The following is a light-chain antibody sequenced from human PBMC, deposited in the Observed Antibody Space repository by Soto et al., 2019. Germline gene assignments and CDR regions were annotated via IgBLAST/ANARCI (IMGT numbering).Light chain of an antibody. CDR1: QSVSSSY. V-gene: IGKV3-20*01. CDR2: GAS. J-gene: IGKJ3*01. CDR3: QQYGNSPPFT. Sequence: EIVLTQSPGTLSLSPGERATLSCRASQSVSSSYLVWYQQKPGQAPRLLIYGASSRATGIPDRFSGSGSGTDFTLTISRLEPEDFAVYYCQQYGNSPPFTFGPGTKVDIK.